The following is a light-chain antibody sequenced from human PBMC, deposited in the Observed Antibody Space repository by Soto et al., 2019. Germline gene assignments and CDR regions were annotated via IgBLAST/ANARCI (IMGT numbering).Light chain of an antibody. Sequence: EIMMTQSPATLSVSPGESAALSCRASQSVSYNLAWYQHKPGQAPRLLIYYASTRATGIPARFSGSGSGTEFTLTISSLQSEDFALYYCQQYNDWPPITFGQGTRLEIK. CDR2: YAS. V-gene: IGKV3-15*01. CDR1: QSVSYN. J-gene: IGKJ5*01. CDR3: QQYNDWPPIT.